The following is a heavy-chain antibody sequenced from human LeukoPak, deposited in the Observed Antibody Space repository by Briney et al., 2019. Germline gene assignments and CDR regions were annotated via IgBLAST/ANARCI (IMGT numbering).Heavy chain of an antibody. Sequence: GGSLRLSCAASGFTFSRYWMSWVRQAPGKGLEWVSYISRSSTTIYYADSVKGRFTISRDNAKNSLYLQMNSLRDEDTAVYYCARESGGNGDIDYWGQGTLVTVSS. CDR1: GFTFSRYW. CDR2: ISRSSTTI. CDR3: ARESGGNGDIDY. J-gene: IGHJ4*02. D-gene: IGHD1-1*01. V-gene: IGHV3-48*02.